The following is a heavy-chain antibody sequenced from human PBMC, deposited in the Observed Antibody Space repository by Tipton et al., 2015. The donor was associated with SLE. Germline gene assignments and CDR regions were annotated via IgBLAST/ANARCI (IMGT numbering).Heavy chain of an antibody. Sequence: TLSLTCAVYGGSFSGYYWSWIRQPPGKGLEWIGEINHSGSTNYNPSLKSRVTISVDTSKNQFSLKLSSVTAADTAVYYCARDPGSGGGVFDYWGQGTLVTVSS. D-gene: IGHD2-8*02. CDR2: INHSGST. CDR3: ARDPGSGGGVFDY. CDR1: GGSFSGYY. V-gene: IGHV4-34*01. J-gene: IGHJ4*02.